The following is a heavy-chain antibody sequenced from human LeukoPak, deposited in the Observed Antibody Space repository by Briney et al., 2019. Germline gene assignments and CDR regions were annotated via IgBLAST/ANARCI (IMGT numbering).Heavy chain of an antibody. CDR2: IYYSGST. J-gene: IGHJ4*02. CDR1: GGSISSSSYY. Sequence: SETLSLTCTVSGGSISSSSYYWGWIRQPPGKGLEWIGSIYYSGSTYYNPSLMSRVTISVDTSKNQFSLKLSSVTAADTAVYYCARSSIAVAGPYYFDYWGQGTLVTVSS. D-gene: IGHD6-19*01. CDR3: ARSSIAVAGPYYFDY. V-gene: IGHV4-39*01.